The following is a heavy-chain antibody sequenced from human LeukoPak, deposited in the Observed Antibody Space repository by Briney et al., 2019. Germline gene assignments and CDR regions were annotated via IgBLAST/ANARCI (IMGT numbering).Heavy chain of an antibody. V-gene: IGHV4-59*01. Sequence: SETLSLTCTVSGGSIDTYYWNWIRQPPGKGLEWIGYVFHTGSTNYNPSLKSRVTISVDTSKNQFSLKLSSVTAADTAVYYCAKDYYDSSGYYYFDYWGQGTLVTVSS. CDR2: VFHTGST. CDR1: GGSIDTYY. J-gene: IGHJ4*02. D-gene: IGHD3-22*01. CDR3: AKDYYDSSGYYYFDY.